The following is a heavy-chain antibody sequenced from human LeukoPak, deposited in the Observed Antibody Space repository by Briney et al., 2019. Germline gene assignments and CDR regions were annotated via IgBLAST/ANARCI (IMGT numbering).Heavy chain of an antibody. CDR1: GYTFTSYY. D-gene: IGHD3-22*01. CDR2: INPSGGGT. CDR3: ARGPPYITMIVVADDAFDI. J-gene: IGHJ3*02. Sequence: ASVKVSCKASGYTFTSYYMYWVRQAPGQGLEWMGIINPSGGGTGYPQKFQGRVTMTRDTSTSTVYMELSSLRSEDTAVYYCARGPPYITMIVVADDAFDIWGQGTMVTVSS. V-gene: IGHV1-46*01.